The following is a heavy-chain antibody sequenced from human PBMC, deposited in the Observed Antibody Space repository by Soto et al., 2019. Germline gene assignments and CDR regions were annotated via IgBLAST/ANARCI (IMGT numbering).Heavy chain of an antibody. CDR2: VYYNENT. J-gene: IGHJ1*01. D-gene: IGHD3-16*01. CDR3: ARLLGLRAAES. CDR1: GVSISGSTFY. Sequence: QIQLHESGPGLVKPSETLSLTCSVSGVSISGSTFYWGWIRQSPGKGLEWIGSVYYNENTYYNPSLASRVTISLQPSKNQFSLNLRSVTAADTAVYYCARLLGLRAAESWGQGPLLTVSS. V-gene: IGHV4-39*01.